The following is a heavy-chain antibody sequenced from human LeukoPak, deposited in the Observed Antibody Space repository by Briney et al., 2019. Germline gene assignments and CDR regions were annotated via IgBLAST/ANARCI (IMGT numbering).Heavy chain of an antibody. Sequence: GGSLRLSCAASGFTFSGSAMHWVRQASGKGLEWVGRIRSKANSYATAYAASVKGRFTISRDDSKNTAYLQMNSLKTEDTAVYYCTRSELPNYYGWGTNNWFDPWGQGTLVTVSS. J-gene: IGHJ5*02. V-gene: IGHV3-73*01. CDR1: GFTFSGSA. CDR3: TRSELPNYYGWGTNNWFDP. CDR2: IRSKANSYAT. D-gene: IGHD3-10*01.